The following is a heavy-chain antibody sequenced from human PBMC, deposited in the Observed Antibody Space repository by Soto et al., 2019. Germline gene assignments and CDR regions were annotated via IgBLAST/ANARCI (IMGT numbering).Heavy chain of an antibody. CDR2: IYPGDSDT. D-gene: IGHD3-10*01. CDR3: ARLPGPYGSGSTSGKTRFDP. V-gene: IGHV5-51*01. Sequence: GESLKISCKGSGYSFTSYGIGWVRQMPGKGLEWMGIIYPGDSDTRYSPSFQGQVTISADKSISTAYLQWSSLKASDTAMYYCARLPGPYGSGSTSGKTRFDPWGQGTLVTVSS. CDR1: GYSFTSYG. J-gene: IGHJ5*02.